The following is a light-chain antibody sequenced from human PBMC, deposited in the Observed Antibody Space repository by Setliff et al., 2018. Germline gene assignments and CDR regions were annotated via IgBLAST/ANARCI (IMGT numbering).Light chain of an antibody. Sequence: QSVLTQPPSASGTPGQRVTISCSGSSSNIGSNTVNWYQQLPGTAPKLLIYRNNQRPSGVPDRFSGSKSGTSASLVISGLQSEDEADYSCAAWDDSLNGVIFGGGTKGTVL. J-gene: IGLJ2*01. CDR2: RNN. CDR1: SSNIGSNT. CDR3: AAWDDSLNGVI. V-gene: IGLV1-44*01.